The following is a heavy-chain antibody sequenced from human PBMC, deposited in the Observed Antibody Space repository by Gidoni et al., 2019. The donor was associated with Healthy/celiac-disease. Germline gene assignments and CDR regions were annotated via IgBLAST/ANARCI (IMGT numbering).Heavy chain of an antibody. J-gene: IGHJ6*02. CDR1: GFTFSSYA. V-gene: IGHV3-23*01. D-gene: IGHD6-19*01. CDR3: AKEGKYSSGWYGRYGMDV. CDR2: ISGSGGST. Sequence: EVQLLASGGGLVQPGGSLRLSCAASGFTFSSYAMSWVRQAPGKGLEWVSAISGSGGSTYYADSVKGRFTISRDNSKNTLYLQMNSLRAEDTAVYYCAKEGKYSSGWYGRYGMDVWGQGTTVTVSS.